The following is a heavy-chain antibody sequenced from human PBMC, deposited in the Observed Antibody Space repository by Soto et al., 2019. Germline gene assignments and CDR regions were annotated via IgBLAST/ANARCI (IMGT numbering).Heavy chain of an antibody. Sequence: GGSLRLSCAASGFTFSSYAMSWVRQAPGKGLEWVSAISGSGGSTYYADSVKGRFTISRDNSKNTLYLQMNSLRAEDTAVYYCAKDPYYYGSGSYYYYGMDVRGQGTTVTVSS. V-gene: IGHV3-23*01. J-gene: IGHJ6*02. CDR2: ISGSGGST. D-gene: IGHD3-10*01. CDR1: GFTFSSYA. CDR3: AKDPYYYGSGSYYYYGMDV.